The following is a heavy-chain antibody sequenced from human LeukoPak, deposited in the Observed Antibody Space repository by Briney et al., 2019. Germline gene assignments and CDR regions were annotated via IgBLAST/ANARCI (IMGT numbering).Heavy chain of an antibody. CDR1: GFTFSSYA. D-gene: IGHD6-19*01. CDR2: ISGSGGTT. Sequence: GGSLRLSCAASGFTFSSYAMSWARQAPGKGLEWVSSISGSGGTTYYAESVKGRFTISRDNSENTLYLQMNSLRAEETAVYYCAKGLSSGWNLKGSDYWGQGTLVIVSS. CDR3: AKGLSSGWNLKGSDY. J-gene: IGHJ4*02. V-gene: IGHV3-23*01.